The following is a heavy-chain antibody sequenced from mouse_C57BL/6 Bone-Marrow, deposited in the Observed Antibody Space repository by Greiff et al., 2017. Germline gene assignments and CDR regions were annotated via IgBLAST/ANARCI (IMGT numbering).Heavy chain of an antibody. CDR3: ARSGSYYGNGGFAY. CDR1: GYAFSSYW. Sequence: QVQLKESGAELVKPGASVKISCKASGYAFSSYWMNWVKQRPGKGLEWIGQIYPGDGDTNYNGKFKGKATLTADKSSSTAYMQLSSLTSEDSAVYFCARSGSYYGNGGFAYWGQGTLVTVSA. D-gene: IGHD2-1*01. V-gene: IGHV1-80*01. J-gene: IGHJ3*01. CDR2: IYPGDGDT.